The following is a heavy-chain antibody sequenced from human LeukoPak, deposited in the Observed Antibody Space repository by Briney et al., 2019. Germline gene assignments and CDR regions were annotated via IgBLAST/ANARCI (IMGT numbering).Heavy chain of an antibody. J-gene: IGHJ5*02. CDR2: IYYSGST. CDR3: ARHYYDSSPFDP. CDR1: GGSISSYY. D-gene: IGHD3-22*01. Sequence: SETLSLTCTVSGGSISSYYWSWIRQPPGKGLEWIGSIYYSGSTYYNPSLKSRVTISVDTSKNQFSLKLSSVTAADTAVYYCARHYYDSSPFDPWGQGTLVTVSS. V-gene: IGHV4-39*01.